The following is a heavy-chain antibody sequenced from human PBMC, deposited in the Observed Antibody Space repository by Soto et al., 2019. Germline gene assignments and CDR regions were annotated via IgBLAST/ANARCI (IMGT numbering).Heavy chain of an antibody. V-gene: IGHV2-5*02. CDR1: GFSLKTSGVG. Sequence: QITLNESGPTLVKPTQTLTLTCIFSGFSLKTSGVGVGWIRQPPGKALEWLALIYWDDDKRYSPSLKSRLTXTXEXSKNQVVLIMTSVDPVDTATYYCAHSDYYGSWYFDYWGQGTLVTVSS. CDR3: AHSDYYGSWYFDY. CDR2: IYWDDDK. D-gene: IGHD3-10*01. J-gene: IGHJ4*02.